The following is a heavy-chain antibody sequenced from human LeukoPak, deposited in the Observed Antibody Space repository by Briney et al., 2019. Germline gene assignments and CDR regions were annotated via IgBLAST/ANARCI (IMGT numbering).Heavy chain of an antibody. V-gene: IGHV1-2*02. J-gene: IGHJ4*02. D-gene: IGHD6-13*01. CDR3: ARGRLEAAATDDY. Sequence: ASVKVSCTASGYTFTAYYMHWVRQAPGQGLEWMGWVNPNSGGTRYAQRFQDRVTMTRDTSITTAYMELSRLRSDDTAVYFCARGRLEAAATDDYWGQGTLVTVSS. CDR1: GYTFTAYY. CDR2: VNPNSGGT.